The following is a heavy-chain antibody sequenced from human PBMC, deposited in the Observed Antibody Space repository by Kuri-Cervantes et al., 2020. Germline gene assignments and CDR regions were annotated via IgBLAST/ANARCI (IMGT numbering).Heavy chain of an antibody. J-gene: IGHJ3*02. CDR2: INSDGSST. Sequence: GGSLRLCCAASGFTFSSYWMHWVRQAPGKGLVWVSRINSDGSSTSYADSVKGRFTISRDNAKNTLYLQMNSLRAEDTAVYYCARDSDLDAFDIWGQGTMVTVSS. CDR3: ARDSDLDAFDI. D-gene: IGHD3-10*01. V-gene: IGHV3-74*01. CDR1: GFTFSSYW.